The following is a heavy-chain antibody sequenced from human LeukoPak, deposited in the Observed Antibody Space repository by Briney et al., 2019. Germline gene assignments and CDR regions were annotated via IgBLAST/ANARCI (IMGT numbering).Heavy chain of an antibody. CDR3: ARLNFAVENAEFDY. J-gene: IGHJ4*02. Sequence: SETLSLTCTVSDGSITNYDWSWVRQPPGKGLEFIGHVHYSGTADYNPSLKSRVTISIDTSKKHFFLKLKSVTAADTAVYYCARLNFAVENAEFDYWGQGTLVTVSS. D-gene: IGHD2-21*01. CDR2: VHYSGTA. V-gene: IGHV4-59*08. CDR1: DGSITNYD.